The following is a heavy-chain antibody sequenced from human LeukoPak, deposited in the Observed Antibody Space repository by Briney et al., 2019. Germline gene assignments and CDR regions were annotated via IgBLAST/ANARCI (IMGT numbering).Heavy chain of an antibody. D-gene: IGHD5-12*01. V-gene: IGHV3-30-3*01. Sequence: PGRSLRLSCAASGFTFSSYAMHWVRQAPGKGLEWVAVISYDGSNKYYADSVKGRFTISRDNSKNTLYLQMNSLRAEDTAVYYCARDGGYSGYDLNDYWGQGTLSPSPQ. J-gene: IGHJ4*02. CDR1: GFTFSSYA. CDR3: ARDGGYSGYDLNDY. CDR2: ISYDGSNK.